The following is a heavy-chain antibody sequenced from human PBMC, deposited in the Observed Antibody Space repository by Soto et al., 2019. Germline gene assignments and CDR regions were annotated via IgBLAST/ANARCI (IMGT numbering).Heavy chain of an antibody. D-gene: IGHD1-26*01. Sequence: ETLSLTCTVSGGSISSYYWSWIRQPPGKGLEWIGYIYYSGSTNYNPSLKSRVTISVDTSKNQFSLKLSSVTAADTAVYYCARHRYSGSYLTAGYFDYWGQGTLVTVSS. J-gene: IGHJ4*02. CDR2: IYYSGST. V-gene: IGHV4-59*08. CDR1: GGSISSYY. CDR3: ARHRYSGSYLTAGYFDY.